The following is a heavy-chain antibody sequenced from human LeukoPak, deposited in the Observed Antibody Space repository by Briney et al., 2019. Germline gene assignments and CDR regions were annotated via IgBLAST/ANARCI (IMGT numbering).Heavy chain of an antibody. J-gene: IGHJ4*02. D-gene: IGHD3-10*01. CDR1: GGSISSGSYY. CDR2: IYTSGST. CDR3: ARQDYYGSGDY. Sequence: SETLSLTCTVSGGSISSGSYYWSWIRQPAGKGLEWIGRIYTSGSTNYNPSLKSRVTISVDTSKNQFSLKLSSVTAADTAVYYCARQDYYGSGDYWGQGILVTVSS. V-gene: IGHV4-61*02.